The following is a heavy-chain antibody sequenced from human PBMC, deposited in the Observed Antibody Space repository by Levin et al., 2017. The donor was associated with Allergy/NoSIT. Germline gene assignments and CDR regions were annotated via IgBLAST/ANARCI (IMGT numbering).Heavy chain of an antibody. CDR2: ISAYNGNT. CDR1: GYTFTSYG. V-gene: IGHV1-18*01. CDR3: ERGGAGATDY. D-gene: IGHD4/OR15-4a*01. J-gene: IGHJ4*02. Sequence: GESLKISCKASGYTFTSYGISWVRQAPGQGLEWMGWISAYNGNTNYAQTLQGRVTMTTDTSTSTAYMELRSLRSDDTAVYYCERGGAGATDYWGQGTLVNVSS.